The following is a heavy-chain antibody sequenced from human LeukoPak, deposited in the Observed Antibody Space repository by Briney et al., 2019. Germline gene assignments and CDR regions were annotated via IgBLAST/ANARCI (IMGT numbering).Heavy chain of an antibody. CDR2: ITSSSSTI. Sequence: GGSLRLSCAASGFTFSTYTMNWVRQAPGKGLEWVSYITSSSSTIYYADSVKGRFTISRDNAKNSLYLQMNSLRAEDTAVYYCARDVVGPLNYWGQGTLVSVSS. V-gene: IGHV3-48*04. CDR3: ARDVVGPLNY. J-gene: IGHJ4*02. D-gene: IGHD2-21*01. CDR1: GFTFSTYT.